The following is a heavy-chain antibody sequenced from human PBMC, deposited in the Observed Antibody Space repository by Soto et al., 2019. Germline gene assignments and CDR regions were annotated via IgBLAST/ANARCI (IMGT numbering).Heavy chain of an antibody. CDR3: ARAVRSGSYPYSYYGMDV. J-gene: IGHJ6*02. CDR1: GFTFSNFW. CDR2: INSDGSST. D-gene: IGHD3-10*01. Sequence: EVQLVESGGGLLQPGGSLRLSCAASGFTFSNFWMHWVRQAPGKGLVWVSRINSDGSSTSYAASVKGRFTISRDNAKNTXXLQMNSLRAEDTAVYYCARAVRSGSYPYSYYGMDVWGQGTTVTVSS. V-gene: IGHV3-74*01.